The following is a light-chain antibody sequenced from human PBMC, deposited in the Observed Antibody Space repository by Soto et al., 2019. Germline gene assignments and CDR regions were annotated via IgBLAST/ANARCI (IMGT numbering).Light chain of an antibody. CDR1: QSIRSTY. V-gene: IGKV3-20*01. CDR3: QQYSGSVT. J-gene: IGKJ4*01. CDR2: AAS. Sequence: EIVLTQSPGTLSLSPGERATLSCRASQSIRSTYLAWYQQKPGHPPRLLIYAASKRQSGVPDRFSGGESETDFTLSISSLEPEDFAVYYCQQYSGSVTFGGGTKVDIK.